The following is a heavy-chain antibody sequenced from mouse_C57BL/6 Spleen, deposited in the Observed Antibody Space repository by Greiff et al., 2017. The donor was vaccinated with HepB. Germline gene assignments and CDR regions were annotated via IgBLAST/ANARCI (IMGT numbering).Heavy chain of an antibody. CDR2: IDPENGDT. V-gene: IGHV14-4*01. Sequence: EVQLQQSGAELVRPGASVKLSCTASGFNIKDDYMHWVKQRPEQGLEWIGWIDPENGDTEYASKFKGKATITADTSSNTAYLQLSSLSSEDTAVYYCSKGYFDVWGQGTTVTVSS. CDR3: SKGYFDV. J-gene: IGHJ1*01. CDR1: GFNIKDDY.